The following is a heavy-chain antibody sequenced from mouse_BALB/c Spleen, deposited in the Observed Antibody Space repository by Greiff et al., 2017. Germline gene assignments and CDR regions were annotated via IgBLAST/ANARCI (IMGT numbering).Heavy chain of an antibody. D-gene: IGHD2-1*01. CDR1: GFAFSSYD. J-gene: IGHJ4*01. CDR3: ARQGYYGNYFYAMDY. V-gene: IGHV5-12-1*01. Sequence: DVKLVESGGGLVKPGGSLKLSCAASGFAFSSYDMSWVRQTPEKRLEWVAYISSGGGSTYYPDTVKGRFTISRDNAKNTLYLQMSSLKSEDTAMYYCARQGYYGNYFYAMDYWGQGTSVTVSS. CDR2: ISSGGGST.